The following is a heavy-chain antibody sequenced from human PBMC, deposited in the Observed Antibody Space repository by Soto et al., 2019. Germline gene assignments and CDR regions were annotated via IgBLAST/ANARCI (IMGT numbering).Heavy chain of an antibody. CDR3: VKVGSYNDSSGYYWSPPGDAFDI. Sequence: QPGGSLRLSCAASGFTLSRHSMHWVRQAPGKGLEWVAVISYDGNNKYYGDSVKGRFTISRDNPKKTLYLQMNSLRPEDTALYFCVKVGSYNDSSGYYWSPPGDAFDIWGQGTMVTVSS. D-gene: IGHD3-22*01. CDR1: GFTLSRHS. V-gene: IGHV3-30*18. J-gene: IGHJ3*02. CDR2: ISYDGNNK.